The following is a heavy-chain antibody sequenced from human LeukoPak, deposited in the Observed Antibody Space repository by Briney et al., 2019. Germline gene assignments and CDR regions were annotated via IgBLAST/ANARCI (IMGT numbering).Heavy chain of an antibody. J-gene: IGHJ4*02. CDR1: GFTFNSNW. CDR2: IKQDGSEK. V-gene: IGHV3-7*01. CDR3: ARDKYYDRYFDA. Sequence: GGSLRLSCVASGFTFNSNWMSWVRQAPGKGLEWVADIKQDGSEKYYVDSVKGRFTISRDNAKNSVSLQMNSLRAEDTAMYYCARDKYYDRYFDAWGQGILVTVSS. D-gene: IGHD3-22*01.